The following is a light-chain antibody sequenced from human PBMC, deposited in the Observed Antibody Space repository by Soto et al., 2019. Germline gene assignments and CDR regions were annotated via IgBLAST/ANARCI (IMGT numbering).Light chain of an antibody. CDR2: DVS. CDR3: QQYDSYSWT. CDR1: QSISSW. Sequence: LQMTQSPSTLSASVGDRVTITCRASQSISSWLAWYQHKPGKAPKLLIYDVSSLESGLPSRFSGSGSGTEFILTISSLQPDDFATYYCQQYDSYSWTFGQGTKVDIK. J-gene: IGKJ1*01. V-gene: IGKV1-5*01.